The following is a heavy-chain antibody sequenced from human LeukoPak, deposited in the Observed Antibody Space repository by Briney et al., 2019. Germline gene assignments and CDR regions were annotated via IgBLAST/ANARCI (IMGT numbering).Heavy chain of an antibody. J-gene: IGHJ5*02. V-gene: IGHV4-38-2*02. CDR1: GYPIGLDYY. CDR2: FHRGRI. CDR3: ARAPSSYESGNGYPNLGWLDP. Sequence: SETLSLTCKVSGYPIGLDYYWVWIRQAPGRGLQWIGGFHRGRIQYNSALKSRVTISIDSSRNQFSLRMWPVTAADTAFYFCARAPSSYESGNGYPNLGWLDPWGQGALVTVSS. D-gene: IGHD5-24*01.